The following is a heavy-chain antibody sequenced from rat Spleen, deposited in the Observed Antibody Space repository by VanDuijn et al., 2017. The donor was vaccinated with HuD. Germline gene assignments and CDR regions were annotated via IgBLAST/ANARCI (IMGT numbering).Heavy chain of an antibody. Sequence: EVQLVESGGGLVQPGRSMKLSCAASGFTFSNYYMAWVRQAPTKGLEWVATISYDGSSPYYRDSVKSRVTISRDNAKRTLYLEMDSLRSEDTATYDCARQGYVVTYYHYFDYWGQGVMVTVSS. D-gene: IGHD1-12*02. CDR1: GFTFSNYY. CDR3: ARQGYVVTYYHYFDY. V-gene: IGHV5-29*01. CDR2: ISYDGSSP. J-gene: IGHJ2*01.